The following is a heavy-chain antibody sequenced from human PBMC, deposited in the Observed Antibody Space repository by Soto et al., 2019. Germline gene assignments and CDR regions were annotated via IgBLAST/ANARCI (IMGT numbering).Heavy chain of an antibody. D-gene: IGHD2-15*01. CDR3: TRVRGGLGYDAFDI. CDR2: IRSKAYGGTI. V-gene: IGHV3-49*03. CDR1: GFTFCDFA. J-gene: IGHJ3*02. Sequence: GGSLSLSCTASGFTFCDFAMSWFRQAPGKGLEWVGFIRSKAYGGTIENAASVKGRFTISRDDSKNIVYLQMNSLKTEDTAVYYCTRVRGGLGYDAFDIWGQGTMVTVSS.